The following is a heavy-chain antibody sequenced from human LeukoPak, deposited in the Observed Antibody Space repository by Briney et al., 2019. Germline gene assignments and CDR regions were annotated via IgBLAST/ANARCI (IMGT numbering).Heavy chain of an antibody. V-gene: IGHV1-2*06. CDR2: INPNSGGT. CDR1: GYTFTGYY. J-gene: IGHJ5*02. Sequence: ASVKVSCKASGYTFTGYYMHWVRQAPGQGLEWMGRINPNSGGTNYAQKFQGRVTMTRDMSISTAYMELSRLRSDDTAVYYCARGLPESKTIVVVVAATPGWFDPWGQGTLVTVSS. D-gene: IGHD2-15*01. CDR3: ARGLPESKTIVVVVAATPGWFDP.